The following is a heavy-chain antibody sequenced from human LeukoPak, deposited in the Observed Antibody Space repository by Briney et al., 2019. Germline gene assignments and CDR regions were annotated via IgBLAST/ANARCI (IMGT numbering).Heavy chain of an antibody. D-gene: IGHD3-10*01. CDR2: ISAYNGNT. V-gene: IGHV1-18*01. CDR1: GYTFTSYG. J-gene: IGHJ6*02. Sequence: ASVKASCKASGYTFTSYGISWVRQAPGQGLEWMGWISAYNGNTNYAQKLQGRVTITTDTSTSTAYMELRSLRSDDTAVYYCARDHGSGSWYYYYGMDVWGQGTTVTVSS. CDR3: ARDHGSGSWYYYYGMDV.